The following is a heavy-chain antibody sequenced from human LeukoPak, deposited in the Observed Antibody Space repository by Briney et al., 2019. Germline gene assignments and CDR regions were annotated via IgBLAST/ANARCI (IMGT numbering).Heavy chain of an antibody. D-gene: IGHD3-9*01. J-gene: IGHJ5*02. Sequence: SETLSLTCAVYGGSFSGYYWSWIRQPPGKGLEWIGETNHSGSTNYNPSLKSRVTISVDTSKNQSSLKLSSVTAADTAVYYCARGEKLRYFDWLSTTNWLDPWGQGTLVTVSS. V-gene: IGHV4-34*01. CDR1: GGSFSGYY. CDR3: ARGEKLRYFDWLSTTNWLDP. CDR2: TNHSGST.